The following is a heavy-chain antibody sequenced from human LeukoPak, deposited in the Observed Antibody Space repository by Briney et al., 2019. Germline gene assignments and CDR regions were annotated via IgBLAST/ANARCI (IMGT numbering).Heavy chain of an antibody. CDR1: GGSFSDYY. CDR3: ARGNRGVMLYFYYMDV. D-gene: IGHD3-16*01. Sequence: SSETLSLTCAVYGGSFSDYYWSWIRQPPGKGLEWIGEINHSGSTNYNPSLESRVTISVDTSKNQFSLKLSSVTAADTAVYYCARGNRGVMLYFYYMDVWGKGTTVTVSS. J-gene: IGHJ6*03. CDR2: INHSGST. V-gene: IGHV4-34*01.